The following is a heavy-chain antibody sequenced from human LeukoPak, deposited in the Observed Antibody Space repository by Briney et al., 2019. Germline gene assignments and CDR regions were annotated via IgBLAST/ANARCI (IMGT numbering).Heavy chain of an antibody. CDR2: IYYSGST. J-gene: IGHJ4*02. CDR1: GGSISSYY. Sequence: PSETLSLTCTVSGGSISSYYWSWIRQPPGKGLEWIGYIYYSGSTNYNPSLKSRVTISVDTSKNQFSLKLSSVTAADTAVYYCAREGIRFLEWLPTAYFDYWGQGTLVTVSS. CDR3: AREGIRFLEWLPTAYFDY. D-gene: IGHD3-3*01. V-gene: IGHV4-59*01.